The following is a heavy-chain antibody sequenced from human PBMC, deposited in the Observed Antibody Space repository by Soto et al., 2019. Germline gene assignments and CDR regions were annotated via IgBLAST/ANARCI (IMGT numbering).Heavy chain of an antibody. D-gene: IGHD3-9*01. J-gene: IGHJ5*02. CDR1: GASVSSGSFY. CDR2: IYHTGKT. CDR3: ARAPYYDILSCMRWSHYVVP. Sequence: SETLSLTCDVSGASVSSGSFYYHWIRQAPGKGLEWIGYIYHTGKTNYSPSLRSRITISSDTSKNQFSLKLNSVTAADTAVYYCARAPYYDILSCMRWSHYVVPWGQGIQVTVSS. V-gene: IGHV4-61*01.